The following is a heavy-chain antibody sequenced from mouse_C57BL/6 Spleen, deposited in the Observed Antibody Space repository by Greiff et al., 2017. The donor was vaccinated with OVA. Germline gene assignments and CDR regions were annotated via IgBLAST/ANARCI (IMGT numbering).Heavy chain of an antibody. Sequence: QVQLQQPGAELVKPGASVKLSCKASGYTFTSYWMQWVKQRPGQGLEWIGEIDPSDSYTNYNQKFKGKATLTVDTSSSTAYMQLSSLTSEDSAVYDYASRNGNYWYFDVWGTGTTVTVSS. CDR1: GYTFTSYW. D-gene: IGHD2-1*01. CDR2: IDPSDSYT. J-gene: IGHJ1*03. CDR3: ASRNGNYWYFDV. V-gene: IGHV1-50*01.